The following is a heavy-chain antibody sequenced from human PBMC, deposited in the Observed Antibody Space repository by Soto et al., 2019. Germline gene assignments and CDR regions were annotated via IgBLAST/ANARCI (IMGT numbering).Heavy chain of an antibody. Sequence: QVQLVQSGAEVKKPGASVKVSCKASGYTLTDYYTHWVRQAPGQGLEWMGWIGPNSGGTSYAQKFQGRVTVTRDTSISTANMELDGLRSDDTALYYCARDTGEGDFDYWGQGTLVTVSS. V-gene: IGHV1-2*02. CDR1: GYTLTDYY. D-gene: IGHD7-27*01. CDR2: IGPNSGGT. CDR3: ARDTGEGDFDY. J-gene: IGHJ4*02.